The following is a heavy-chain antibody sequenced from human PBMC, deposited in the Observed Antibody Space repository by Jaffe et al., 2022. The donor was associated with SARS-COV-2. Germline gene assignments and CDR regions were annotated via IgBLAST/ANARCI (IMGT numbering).Heavy chain of an antibody. CDR1: GFTVSDSY. CDR2: INSGGTYI. CDR3: VRGRPELDY. Sequence: QVQVVESGGGLVKPGGSLRLSCAASGFTVSDSYMAWIRQAPGKGLEFVSYINSGGTYIGYADSVRGRFTLSRDSAKNSLSLQMNSLRAEDTALYYCVRGRPELDYWGQGTMVTVSS. J-gene: IGHJ4*02. V-gene: IGHV3-11*06.